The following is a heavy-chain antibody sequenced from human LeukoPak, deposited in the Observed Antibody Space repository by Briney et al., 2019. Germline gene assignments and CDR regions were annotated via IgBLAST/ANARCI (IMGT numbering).Heavy chain of an antibody. J-gene: IGHJ4*02. Sequence: GGSLRLSCAASGFXFSSYAMSWVRQAPGEGLEWVSSISGSGGGTYYADSVKGRFTISRDNSKNTLYLQMNSLRAEDTAVYYCAKDRLASGTADYFDYWGQGTLVTVSS. D-gene: IGHD3-10*01. V-gene: IGHV3-23*01. CDR3: AKDRLASGTADYFDY. CDR1: GFXFSSYA. CDR2: ISGSGGGT.